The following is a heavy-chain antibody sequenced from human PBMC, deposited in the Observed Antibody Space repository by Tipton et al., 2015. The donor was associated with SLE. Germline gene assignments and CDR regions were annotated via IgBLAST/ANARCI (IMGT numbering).Heavy chain of an antibody. V-gene: IGHV3-30*03. Sequence: SLRLSCAASGFTFSSYGMHWVRQAPGKGLEWVAVISYDGSEKYYADTVKGLFTISRDNLKNTLYLQMNSLRPEDTAVYYCVRVSMFQSLEYWGQGTLVTVSS. CDR1: GFTFSSYG. CDR2: ISYDGSEK. CDR3: VRVSMFQSLEY. J-gene: IGHJ4*02. D-gene: IGHD3-10*02.